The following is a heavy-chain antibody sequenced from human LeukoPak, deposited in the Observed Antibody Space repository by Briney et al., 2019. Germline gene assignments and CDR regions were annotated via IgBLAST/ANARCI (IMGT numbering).Heavy chain of an antibody. CDR3: AREGPGDCSGGSCYSKY. D-gene: IGHD2-15*01. V-gene: IGHV3-48*01. CDR2: INGGGSPI. CDR1: GFIFSRDS. Sequence: PGGPLRLSCAASGFIFSRDSMSWVRQAPGKGLEWVAYINGGGSPIYYADSVRGRFTISRDNAKNSLYLQMNSLRAEDTAVYYCAREGPGDCSGGSCYSKYWGQGTLVTVSS. J-gene: IGHJ4*02.